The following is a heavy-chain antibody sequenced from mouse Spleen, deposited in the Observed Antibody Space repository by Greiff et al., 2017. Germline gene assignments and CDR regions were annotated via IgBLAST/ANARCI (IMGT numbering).Heavy chain of an antibody. V-gene: IGHV1-64*01. J-gene: IGHJ2*01. D-gene: IGHD1-1*01. CDR2: IHPNSGST. Sequence: QVQLQQSGAELVKPGASVKLSCKASGYTFTSYWMHWVKQRPGQGLEWIGMIHPNSGSTNYNEKFKSKATLTVDKSSSTAYMQLSSLTSEDSAVYYCARGWFYYGSTYYFDYWGQGTTLTVSS. CDR3: ARGWFYYGSTYYFDY. CDR1: GYTFTSYW.